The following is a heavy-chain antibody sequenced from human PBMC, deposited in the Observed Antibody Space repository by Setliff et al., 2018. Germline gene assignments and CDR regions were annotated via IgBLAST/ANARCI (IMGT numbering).Heavy chain of an antibody. CDR2: ISAYNGNT. V-gene: IGHV1-18*01. CDR3: ARGPLYYYGSGSYYKPPLYYYGMDV. CDR1: GYTFTSYG. J-gene: IGHJ6*02. D-gene: IGHD3-10*01. Sequence: GASVKVSCKASGYTFTSYGISWVRQAPGQGLEWMGWISAYNGNTNYAQKLQGRVTMTTDTSTSTAYMELRSLRSDDTAVYYCARGPLYYYGSGSYYKPPLYYYGMDVWGQGTTVTVSS.